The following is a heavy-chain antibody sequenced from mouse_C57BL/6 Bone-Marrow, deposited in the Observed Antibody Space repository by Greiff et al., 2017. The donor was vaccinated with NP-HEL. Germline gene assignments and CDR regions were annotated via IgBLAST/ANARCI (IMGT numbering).Heavy chain of an antibody. V-gene: IGHV1-18*01. CDR2: INPNNGGT. Sequence: EVKLVESGPELVKPGASVKIPCKASGYTFTDYNMDWVKQSHGKSLEWIGDINPNNGGTIYNQKFKGKATLTVDKSSSTAYMALRSLTSEDTAVYYCARRGKTGASKGAWFADWGKGTLVTVSA. D-gene: IGHD4-1*01. J-gene: IGHJ3*01. CDR1: GYTFTDYN. CDR3: ARRGKTGASKGAWFAD.